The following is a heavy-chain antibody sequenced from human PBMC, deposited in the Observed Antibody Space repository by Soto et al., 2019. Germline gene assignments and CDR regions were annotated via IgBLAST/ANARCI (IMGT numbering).Heavy chain of an antibody. V-gene: IGHV3-15*07. J-gene: IGHJ4*02. D-gene: IGHD3-16*02. CDR2: IKSKTDGGTT. Sequence: PGGSLRLSCAASGFTFSNAWMNWVRQAPGKGLEWVGRIKSKTDGGTTDYAAPVKGRFTISRDDSKNTLYLQMNSLKTEDTAVYYCTTDLVITFGGVIVSPGYWGQGTLVTVSS. CDR3: TTDLVITFGGVIVSPGY. CDR1: GFTFSNAW.